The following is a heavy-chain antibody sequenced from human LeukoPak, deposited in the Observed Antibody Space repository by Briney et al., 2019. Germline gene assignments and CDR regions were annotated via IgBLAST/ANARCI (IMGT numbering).Heavy chain of an antibody. D-gene: IGHD6-6*01. CDR3: SSDRLQRYSSSSGQNGFDP. CDR2: ISSSSSYI. J-gene: IGHJ5*02. V-gene: IGHV3-21*01. CDR1: GVTFSSYS. Sequence: PGGSLRLSCAASGVTFSSYSNNWVRQAPGKGLDLVSSISSSSSYIYYADSFKGRFTISRDNAKNSLYLQMNSLIAEDKAADYCSSDRLQRYSSSSGQNGFDPWGQGTLVTVPS.